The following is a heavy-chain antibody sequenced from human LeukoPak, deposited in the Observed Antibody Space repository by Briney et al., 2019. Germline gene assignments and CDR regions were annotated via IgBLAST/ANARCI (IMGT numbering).Heavy chain of an antibody. Sequence: SGGSLRLSCAASGFTFSSYGMHWVRQAPGKGLEWVAFIRYDGSNKYYGDSVKGRFTISRDNSKNTLYLQMNSLRAEDTAVYYCAKDLHGYSYGLSYFDYWGQGTLVTVSS. V-gene: IGHV3-30*02. CDR1: GFTFSSYG. CDR2: IRYDGSNK. J-gene: IGHJ4*02. D-gene: IGHD5-18*01. CDR3: AKDLHGYSYGLSYFDY.